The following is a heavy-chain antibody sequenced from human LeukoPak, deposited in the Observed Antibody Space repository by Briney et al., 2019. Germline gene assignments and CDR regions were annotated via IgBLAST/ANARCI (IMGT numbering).Heavy chain of an antibody. V-gene: IGHV3-23*01. CDR3: AHIALWLVPLDF. J-gene: IGHJ4*02. D-gene: IGHD6-19*01. Sequence: GGSLRLSCAASGFTFSNYVMSWVRQAPGKGLEWVSTISDNGGSTYYVDSVKGRFTISRDNSKNTLDLQMHSLRGEDTAVYYCAHIALWLVPLDFWGQGTLVTFSS. CDR1: GFTFSNYV. CDR2: ISDNGGST.